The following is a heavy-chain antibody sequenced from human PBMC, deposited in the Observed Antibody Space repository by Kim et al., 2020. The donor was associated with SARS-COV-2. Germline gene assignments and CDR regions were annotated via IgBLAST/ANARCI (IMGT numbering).Heavy chain of an antibody. J-gene: IGHJ4*02. CDR1: GGSLSGYY. V-gene: IGHV4-34*01. CDR3: ARGPLVAGFDY. Sequence: SETLSLTCAVYGGSLSGYYWSWIRQPPGKGLEWIGEINHSGSTNYNPSLKSRVTISVDTSKNQFSLKLSSVTAADTAVYYCARGPLVAGFDYWGQGTLVT. D-gene: IGHD6-19*01. CDR2: INHSGST.